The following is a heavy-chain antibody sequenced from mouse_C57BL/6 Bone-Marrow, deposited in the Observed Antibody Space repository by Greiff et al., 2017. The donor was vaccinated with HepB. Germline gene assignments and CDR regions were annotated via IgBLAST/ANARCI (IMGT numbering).Heavy chain of an antibody. D-gene: IGHD1-1*01. CDR3: ARSRTTGTTVVDWYFDV. J-gene: IGHJ1*03. V-gene: IGHV1-82*01. CDR1: GYAFSSSW. CDR2: IYPGAGDT. Sequence: VQLQESGPELVKPGASVKISCKASGYAFSSSWMNWVKQRPGKGLEWIGRIYPGAGDTNYNGKFKGKATLTADKSSSTAYMQLSRLTSEDSAVYFCARSRTTGTTVVDWYFDVWGTGTTVTVSS.